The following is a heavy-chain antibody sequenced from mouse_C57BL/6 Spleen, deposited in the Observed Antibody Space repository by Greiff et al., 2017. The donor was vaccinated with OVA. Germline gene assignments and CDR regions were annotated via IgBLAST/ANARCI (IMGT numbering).Heavy chain of an antibody. CDR2: IYPGNSDT. CDR1: GYTFTSYW. D-gene: IGHD1-1*01. V-gene: IGHV1-5*01. CDR3: TRRYYYGLYYFDY. J-gene: IGHJ2*01. Sequence: EVQLQQSGTVLARPGASVKMSCKTSGYTFTSYWMHWVKQRPGQGLEWIGAIYPGNSDTSYNQKFKGKAKLTAVTSASTAYMELSSLTNEDSAVYYCTRRYYYGLYYFDYWGQGTTLTVSS.